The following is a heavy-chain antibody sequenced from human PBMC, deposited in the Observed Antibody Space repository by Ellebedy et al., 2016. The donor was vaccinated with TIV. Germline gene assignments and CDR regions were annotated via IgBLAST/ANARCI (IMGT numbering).Heavy chain of an antibody. D-gene: IGHD3-10*01. V-gene: IGHV1-3*01. CDR1: GYTFTSHT. CDR3: ARDSEGAYYYGSGKFDY. CDR2: INAGNGNT. Sequence: ASVKVSCXASGYTFTSHTIDWVRQAPGQRLEWLGWINAGNGNTKYSQKFQGRVTITRDTSASTVYMEMSSLRSEDTAVFYCARDSEGAYYYGSGKFDYWGQGTLVTVSS. J-gene: IGHJ4*02.